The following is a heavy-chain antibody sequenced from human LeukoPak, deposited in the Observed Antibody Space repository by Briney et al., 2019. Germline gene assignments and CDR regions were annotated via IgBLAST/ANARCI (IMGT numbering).Heavy chain of an antibody. J-gene: IGHJ3*02. Sequence: SETRSLTCTVSGDSVRSSSYFWGWIRQPPGNGLEWIGSIYYSGSAFYNPSLKSRVTISLDKSKNQFSLKLSSVTAADTAVYHCARRPGAVADGPTHAFDIWGQGTMVTVSS. CDR3: ARRPGAVADGPTHAFDI. CDR2: IYYSGSA. CDR1: GDSVRSSSYF. D-gene: IGHD6-19*01. V-gene: IGHV4-39*01.